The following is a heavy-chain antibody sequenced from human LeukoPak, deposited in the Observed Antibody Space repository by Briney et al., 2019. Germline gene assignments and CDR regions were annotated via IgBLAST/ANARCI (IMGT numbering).Heavy chain of an antibody. CDR2: INPNSGGT. Sequence: ASVKVSCKASGYTFTGYYMHWVRQAPGQGLEWMGWINPNSGGTNYAQKFQGRVTMTRDTSISTAYMELSRLRSDDTAVYYCAREGYDSSGYSNWFDPWGQGTLVTVSS. CDR3: AREGYDSSGYSNWFDP. J-gene: IGHJ5*02. CDR1: GYTFTGYY. V-gene: IGHV1-2*02. D-gene: IGHD3-22*01.